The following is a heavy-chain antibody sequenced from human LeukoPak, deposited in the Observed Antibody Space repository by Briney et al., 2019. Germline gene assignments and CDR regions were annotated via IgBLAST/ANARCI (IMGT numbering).Heavy chain of an antibody. J-gene: IGHJ5*02. CDR1: AYTFTDYC. CDR3: ARGNCSGFTCLQGYGWFDP. Sequence: ASVKVSCKASAYTFTDYCIHWVRQAPGQGLESMGWINPNHDYTDYAQKFQGRVTMTRDTSISTAYMALSRLRIDDTAVYYYARGNCSGFTCLQGYGWFDPSGQGTLVTVSS. D-gene: IGHD2-15*01. V-gene: IGHV1-2*02. CDR2: INPNHDYT.